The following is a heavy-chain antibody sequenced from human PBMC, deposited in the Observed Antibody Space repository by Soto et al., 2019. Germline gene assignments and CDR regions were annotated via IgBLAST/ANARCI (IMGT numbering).Heavy chain of an antibody. J-gene: IGHJ5*02. D-gene: IGHD3-10*01. Sequence: EVQLVDSGGGLIQPGGSLRLSCAASGFSVSSSHMIWVRQAPGKELEWVSVIYSGGATYYAVSVKGRFTISRDRSKNTVYLQMDGLRTEDTAVYHCAKFGLYGSESYSFRYNWIDPWGQGTLVTVSS. CDR3: AKFGLYGSESYSFRYNWIDP. CDR2: IYSGGAT. CDR1: GFSVSSSH. V-gene: IGHV3-53*01.